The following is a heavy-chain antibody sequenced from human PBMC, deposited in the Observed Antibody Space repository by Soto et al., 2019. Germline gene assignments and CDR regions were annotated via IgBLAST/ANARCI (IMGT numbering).Heavy chain of an antibody. Sequence: VQLEQSGPEVKKPGSSVKVSCKASGGTFSTSALSWVRQAPGQGLEWMGGIMPVFPTPDYAQKFQGRVTITADESTSTAYRELGGLTSDDTAVYYCVRYKDRLQLGGNYYYILDVWGQGTAVTVSS. CDR2: IMPVFPTP. CDR1: GGTFSTSA. CDR3: VRYKDRLQLGGNYYYILDV. V-gene: IGHV1-69*12. D-gene: IGHD5-12*01. J-gene: IGHJ6*02.